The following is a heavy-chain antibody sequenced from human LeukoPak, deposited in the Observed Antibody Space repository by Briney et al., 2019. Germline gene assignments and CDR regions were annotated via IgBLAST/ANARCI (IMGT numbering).Heavy chain of an antibody. CDR1: GFTLSNYA. Sequence: GGSLRLSCVASGFTLSNYAMTWVRQPPGKGLEMVSGIYGDDDKTVYGDAVKGRFTISRDNSKNTLFLQMNSLRADDTPVYFCAKTQGYYDAWGEGALVTVSS. CDR2: IYGDDDKT. D-gene: IGHD2-15*01. CDR3: AKTQGYYDA. V-gene: IGHV3-23*01. J-gene: IGHJ5*02.